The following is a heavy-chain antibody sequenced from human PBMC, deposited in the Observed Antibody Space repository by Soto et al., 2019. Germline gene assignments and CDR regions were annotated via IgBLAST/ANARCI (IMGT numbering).Heavy chain of an antibody. CDR3: AKSVAVTSYFDY. Sequence: QVQLVESGGGVVQPGRSLRLSCAASGFTFSSYGMHWVRQAPGKGLEWVAVISYDGSNKYYADSVKGRFTISRDNSKNKLYQQKNRLRAEDKAVYYCAKSVAVTSYFDYWGQGTLVTVSS. D-gene: IGHD4-4*01. J-gene: IGHJ4*02. CDR1: GFTFSSYG. CDR2: ISYDGSNK. V-gene: IGHV3-30*18.